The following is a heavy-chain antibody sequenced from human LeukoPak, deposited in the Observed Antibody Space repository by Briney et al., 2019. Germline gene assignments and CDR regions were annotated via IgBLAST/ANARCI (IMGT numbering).Heavy chain of an antibody. V-gene: IGHV3-30*02. Sequence: GGSLRLSCAASGFTFSSYGMHWARQAPGKGLEWVAFIRYDGSNKYYADSVKGRFTISRDNSKNTLYLQMNSLRAEDTAVYYCAKALKWELLDYFDYWGQGTLVTVSS. CDR3: AKALKWELLDYFDY. CDR1: GFTFSSYG. D-gene: IGHD1-26*01. J-gene: IGHJ4*02. CDR2: IRYDGSNK.